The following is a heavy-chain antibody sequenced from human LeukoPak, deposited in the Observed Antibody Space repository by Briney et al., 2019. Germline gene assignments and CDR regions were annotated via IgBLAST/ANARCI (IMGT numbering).Heavy chain of an antibody. V-gene: IGHV4-4*07. CDR3: ARGGGMRGYSSGWYAGGYCYYMDV. Sequence: NPSETLSLTCTVSGGSISSYYWSWIRQPAGKGLEWIVRIYTSGSTNYHPSLERRVTMSVDTSKNQFFLKLSSGTAADTAVYYCARGGGMRGYSSGWYAGGYCYYMDVWGKGTTVTVSS. J-gene: IGHJ6*03. CDR2: IYTSGST. CDR1: GGSISSYY. D-gene: IGHD6-19*01.